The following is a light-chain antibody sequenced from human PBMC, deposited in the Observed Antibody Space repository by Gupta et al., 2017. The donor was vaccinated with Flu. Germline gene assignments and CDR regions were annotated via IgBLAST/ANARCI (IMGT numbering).Light chain of an antibody. CDR1: SSDVGGYNY. CDR2: EVS. J-gene: IGLJ3*02. Sequence: QSALTHPPSASGSPGQSVTIPCTGTSSDVGGYNYVSWYQQYPGKAHKLLIYEVSKRPSGVPDRFSGSKSGNTASLIVSGLQDEDEADYYCGSSVGYDKCVFGGGTKLTVL. CDR3: GSSVGYDKCV. V-gene: IGLV2-8*01.